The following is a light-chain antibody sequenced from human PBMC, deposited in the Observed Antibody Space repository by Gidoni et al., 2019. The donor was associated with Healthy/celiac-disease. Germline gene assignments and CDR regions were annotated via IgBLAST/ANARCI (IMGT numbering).Light chain of an antibody. CDR1: ALPKQY. CDR2: KDS. CDR3: QSADSSGTYVV. V-gene: IGLV3-25*03. Sequence: SYELTQPPSVSVSPGQTARITCSGDALPKQYAYWYQQKPGQAPLLVIYKDSERPSGMPERFSGASSGKTVTLTISGGQAEDEGEYYCQSADSSGTYVVFGGGTKLTVL. J-gene: IGLJ2*01.